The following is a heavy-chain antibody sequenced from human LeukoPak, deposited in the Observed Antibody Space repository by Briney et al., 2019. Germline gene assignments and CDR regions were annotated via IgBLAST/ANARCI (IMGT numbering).Heavy chain of an antibody. Sequence: PGRSLRLSCAASGFTFNGFAMHWVRQAPDKGLEWEAVISFDGSKKYYADSVKGRFTISRDNSENTVYMQMNSLRPEDTAVYYCARDQYSSGWYQAGYWGQGTLVTVSS. D-gene: IGHD6-19*01. CDR1: GFTFNGFA. J-gene: IGHJ4*02. V-gene: IGHV3-30*04. CDR2: ISFDGSKK. CDR3: ARDQYSSGWYQAGY.